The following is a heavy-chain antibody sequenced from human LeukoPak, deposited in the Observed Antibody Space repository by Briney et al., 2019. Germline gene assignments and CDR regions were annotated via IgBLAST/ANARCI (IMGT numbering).Heavy chain of an antibody. Sequence: GGSLRLSCAASGFTFSSYSMNWVRQAPGKGLEWVSSISSSSSYIYYADSVKGRFTISRDNAKNSLYLQKNSLRAEDTAVYYCARDKEWLVRFDYWGQGTLVTVSS. CDR3: ARDKEWLVRFDY. CDR2: ISSSSSYI. D-gene: IGHD6-19*01. J-gene: IGHJ4*02. V-gene: IGHV3-21*01. CDR1: GFTFSSYS.